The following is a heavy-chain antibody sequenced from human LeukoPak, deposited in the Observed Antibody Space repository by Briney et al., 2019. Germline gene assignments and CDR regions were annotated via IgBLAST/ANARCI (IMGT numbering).Heavy chain of an antibody. CDR3: ARDLRYGYDY. CDR1: GYSFTSYG. Sequence: GASVKASCKASGYSFTSYGIIWVRQAPGQGLEWMGWISAFNGNTNYAQKLQGRVTMTTDTSTSTAYMELRSLRSDDTAVYYCARDLRYGYDYWGQGTLVTVSS. D-gene: IGHD5-18*01. V-gene: IGHV1-18*04. J-gene: IGHJ4*02. CDR2: ISAFNGNT.